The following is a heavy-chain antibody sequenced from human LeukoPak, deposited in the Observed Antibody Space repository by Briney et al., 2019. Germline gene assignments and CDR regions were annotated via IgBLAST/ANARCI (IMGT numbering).Heavy chain of an antibody. Sequence: ASVKVSCKVSGYTLTELSMHWVRQAPGKGLEWMGGFDPEDGETIYAQKFQGRVTMTRNTSISTAYMELSSLRSEDTAVYYCARNLYSYGSFWFDPWGQGTLVTVSS. J-gene: IGHJ5*02. D-gene: IGHD5-18*01. CDR2: FDPEDGET. V-gene: IGHV1-24*01. CDR3: ARNLYSYGSFWFDP. CDR1: GYTLTELS.